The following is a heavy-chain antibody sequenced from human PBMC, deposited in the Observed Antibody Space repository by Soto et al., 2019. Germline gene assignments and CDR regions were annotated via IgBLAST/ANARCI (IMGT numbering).Heavy chain of an antibody. Sequence: QVQLVQSGAEVKKPGASVKVSCKASGYTFTNYYIYWVRQAPGQGLEWMGIINSGGGSTSYAQKFQGRVNMTRDTSTSTVYMELSSLRSEDTAVYYCARDLAGLTTVLYFYGMDVWGQGTTVTVSS. CDR2: INSGGGST. CDR3: ARDLAGLTTVLYFYGMDV. D-gene: IGHD4-4*01. V-gene: IGHV1-46*01. J-gene: IGHJ6*02. CDR1: GYTFTNYY.